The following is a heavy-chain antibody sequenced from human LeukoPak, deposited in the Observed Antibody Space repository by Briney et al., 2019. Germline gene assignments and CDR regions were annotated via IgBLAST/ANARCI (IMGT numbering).Heavy chain of an antibody. CDR1: GFTFSSYW. Sequence: TGGPLRLSCAASGFTFSSYWMHWVRHAPGKGLVWVSRINSDGSRTSYADSVKGRFTISRDNAKNTLYLQMNSLRAEDAAVYYCARHIAAAGPGFDYWGQGTLVTVSS. V-gene: IGHV3-74*01. D-gene: IGHD6-13*01. J-gene: IGHJ4*02. CDR2: INSDGSRT. CDR3: ARHIAAAGPGFDY.